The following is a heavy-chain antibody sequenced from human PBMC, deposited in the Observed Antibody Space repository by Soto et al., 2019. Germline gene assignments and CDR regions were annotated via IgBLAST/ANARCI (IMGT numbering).Heavy chain of an antibody. CDR3: VKGDLDTAVVNSPDAFDF. CDR2: ISYDGNNK. CDR1: GFIFSDFG. D-gene: IGHD5-18*01. J-gene: IGHJ3*01. Sequence: QVNLVESGGGVVQPGRSLRLSCEASGFIFSDFGMHWVRQAPGKGLVWVAVISYDGNNKYYAQSVKGRFTISRDNSKNTLFLNMDSLRPEDTAVYHCVKGDLDTAVVNSPDAFDFWGPGTMVTVS. V-gene: IGHV3-30*18.